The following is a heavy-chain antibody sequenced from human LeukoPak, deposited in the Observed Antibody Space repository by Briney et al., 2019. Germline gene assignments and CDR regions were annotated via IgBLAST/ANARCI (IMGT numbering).Heavy chain of an antibody. J-gene: IGHJ4*02. CDR3: ARGPGIAVAGVFDY. CDR1: GYTFTSYG. V-gene: IGHV1-18*04. CDR2: ISGHNGHT. D-gene: IGHD6-19*01. Sequence: GASVKVSCKSSGYTFTSYGINWVRQAPGQGHEWMGWISGHNGHTNYVQKMQGRVTMTTDTSTNTAYMELRNLTSDDTAVYYCARGPGIAVAGVFDYWGQGSLVTVSS.